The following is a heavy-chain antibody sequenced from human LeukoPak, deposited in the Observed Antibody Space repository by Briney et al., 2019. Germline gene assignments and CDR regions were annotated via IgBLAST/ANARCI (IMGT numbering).Heavy chain of an antibody. D-gene: IGHD3-22*01. Sequence: PGRSLRLSCAASGFTFSSYGLHWVRQAPGKGLEWVAVIWYDGSNKYYADSVKGRFTISRDNSKNTLYLQMNSLRAEDTTVYYCARGTTYYYDSSGFCPLDYWGQGTLVTVSS. CDR3: ARGTTYYYDSSGFCPLDY. CDR1: GFTFSSYG. CDR2: IWYDGSNK. V-gene: IGHV3-33*01. J-gene: IGHJ4*02.